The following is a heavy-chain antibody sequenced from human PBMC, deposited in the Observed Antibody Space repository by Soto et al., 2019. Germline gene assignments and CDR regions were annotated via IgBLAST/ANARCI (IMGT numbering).Heavy chain of an antibody. CDR2: IYYSGST. Sequence: QVQLQESGPRLVKPSETLSLTCIVSGGSISNYYWSWLRQPPGKGLEWIGYIYYSGSTNYNPSLQSRVTISVDTSKNQFSLKLSSVTAADTAVYYCARAVLPATAPFDYWGQGTLVTVSS. J-gene: IGHJ4*02. V-gene: IGHV4-59*01. CDR3: ARAVLPATAPFDY. D-gene: IGHD2-2*01. CDR1: GGSISNYY.